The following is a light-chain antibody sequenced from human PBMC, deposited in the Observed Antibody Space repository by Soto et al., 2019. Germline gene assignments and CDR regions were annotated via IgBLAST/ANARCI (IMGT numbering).Light chain of an antibody. Sequence: EIVMTQSPATLSVSPGERAYLSCRASQSVGSKLAWYQHKPGQAPRLLIYDASTSATGFPARFSGSGSGTEFTLTISSLQPEDFAVYYCQPYNNWPPFTFGPGTKVDIK. V-gene: IGKV3-15*01. J-gene: IGKJ3*01. CDR2: DAS. CDR3: QPYNNWPPFT. CDR1: QSVGSK.